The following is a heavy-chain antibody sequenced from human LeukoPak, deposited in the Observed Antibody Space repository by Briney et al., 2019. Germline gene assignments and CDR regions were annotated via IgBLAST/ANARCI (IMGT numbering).Heavy chain of an antibody. D-gene: IGHD5-12*01. CDR2: ISGSSSYT. V-gene: IGHV3-21*01. Sequence: PGGSLRLSCAASGFTFSSYWMSWVRQAPGKGLEWVSSISGSSSYTFYADSVRGRFTISRDNAKNSLYLQMNSLRAEDTAVYYCARGTTGGYSPSHWGQGTLVTVSS. CDR1: GFTFSSYW. CDR3: ARGTTGGYSPSH. J-gene: IGHJ4*02.